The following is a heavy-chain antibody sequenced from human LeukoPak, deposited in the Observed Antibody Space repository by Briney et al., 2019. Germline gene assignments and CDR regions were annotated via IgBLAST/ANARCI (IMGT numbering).Heavy chain of an antibody. CDR3: ARVAWVPFDY. CDR2: INHSGST. CDR1: GGSFSGYY. V-gene: IGHV4-34*01. Sequence: SETLSLTCAVYGGSFSGYYWSWIRQPPGKGLEWIGEINHSGSTNYNPSLKSRVTISVDTSKNQFSLKLSSVTAADTAVYYCARVAWVPFDYWGQGTLVTVSS. D-gene: IGHD1-26*01. J-gene: IGHJ4*02.